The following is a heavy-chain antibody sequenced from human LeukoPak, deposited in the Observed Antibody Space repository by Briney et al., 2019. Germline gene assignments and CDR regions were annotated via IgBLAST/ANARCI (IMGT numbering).Heavy chain of an antibody. V-gene: IGHV3-33*01. Sequence: GGSLGLSYAASGFTFSSYGMHWVRQAPGKGLEWVAVIWYDGSNKYYADSVKGRFTISRDNSKNTLYLQMNSLRAEDTAVYYCARDPSTYYDFWSGYYKSFYYYYMDVWGKGTTVTVSS. CDR3: ARDPSTYYDFWSGYYKSFYYYYMDV. J-gene: IGHJ6*03. CDR2: IWYDGSNK. CDR1: GFTFSSYG. D-gene: IGHD3-3*01.